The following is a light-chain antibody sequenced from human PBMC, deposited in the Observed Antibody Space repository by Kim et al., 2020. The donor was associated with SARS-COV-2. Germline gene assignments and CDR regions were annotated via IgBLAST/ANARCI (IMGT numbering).Light chain of an antibody. J-gene: IGLJ2*01. CDR1: SSDVGGYNY. Sequence: QSITISCTGTSSDVGGYNYVSWYQQHPGKAPKLMIYDVSKRPSGVSNRFSGSKSGNTASLTISGLQAEDEADYYCTSYTGSSTVVFGGGTQLTVL. V-gene: IGLV2-14*04. CDR2: DVS. CDR3: TSYTGSSTVV.